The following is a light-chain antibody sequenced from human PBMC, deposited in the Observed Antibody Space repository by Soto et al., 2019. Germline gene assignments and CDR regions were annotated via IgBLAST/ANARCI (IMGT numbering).Light chain of an antibody. Sequence: HSALTQPPSASGAPGQSVAISFTGTSSYVGGYNYVSWYQQHPGKAPKLMIYEVNKRPSGVPDRFSGSKSGNTASLTVSGLHAEDEADYYCSSYAGSSNVFGTGTKLTVL. J-gene: IGLJ1*01. V-gene: IGLV2-8*01. CDR1: SSYVGGYNY. CDR3: SSYAGSSNV. CDR2: EVN.